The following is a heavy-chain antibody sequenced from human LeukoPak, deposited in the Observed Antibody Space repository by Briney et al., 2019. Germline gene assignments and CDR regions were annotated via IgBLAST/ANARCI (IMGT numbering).Heavy chain of an antibody. CDR1: GGSISTYY. D-gene: IGHD2-15*01. Sequence: SETLSLTCTVSGGSISTYYWSWIRQPPGKGLEWIGYIFYSGSTNYNPSLKSRVTISVETSMNQFSVTLSSVTAADTAVYYCARGPSGGSWNWFDPWGQGTLVTVPS. CDR2: IFYSGST. V-gene: IGHV4-59*01. J-gene: IGHJ5*02. CDR3: ARGPSGGSWNWFDP.